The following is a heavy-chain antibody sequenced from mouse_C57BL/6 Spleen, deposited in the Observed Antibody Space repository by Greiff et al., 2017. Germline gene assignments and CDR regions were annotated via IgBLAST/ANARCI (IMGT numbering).Heavy chain of an antibody. J-gene: IGHJ3*01. CDR3: TYYDYDVVAY. D-gene: IGHD2-4*01. CDR2: IDPENGDT. V-gene: IGHV14-4*01. CDR1: GFNIKDDY. Sequence: EVKLQQSGAELVRPGASVKLSCTASGFNIKDDYMHWVKQRPEQGLEWIGWIDPENGDTEYASKFQGKATITADTSSNTAYLQLSSLTSEDTAVYYCTYYDYDVVAYWGQGTLVTVSA.